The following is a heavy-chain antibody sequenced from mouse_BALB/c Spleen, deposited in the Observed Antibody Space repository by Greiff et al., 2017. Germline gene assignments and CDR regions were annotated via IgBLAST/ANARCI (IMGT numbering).Heavy chain of an antibody. V-gene: IGHV1S29*02. J-gene: IGHJ3*01. CDR3: AREDDYDSAWFAY. D-gene: IGHD2-4*01. Sequence: EVQLQQSGPELVKPGASVKISCKASGYTFTDYNMHWVKQSHGKSLEWIGYIYPYNGGTGYNQKFKSKATLTVDNSSSTAYMELRSLTSEDSAVYYCAREDDYDSAWFAYWGQGTLVTVSA. CDR2: IYPYNGGT. CDR1: GYTFTDYN.